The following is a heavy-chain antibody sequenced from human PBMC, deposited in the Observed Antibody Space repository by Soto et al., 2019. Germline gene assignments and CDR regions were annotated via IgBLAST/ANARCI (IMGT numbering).Heavy chain of an antibody. Sequence: SETLSLTCTVSGGSIISGVYYWSWIRQHPGKGLEWIGYIYYSGSTYYNPSLKSRVTISVDTSKNQFSLKLSSVTAADTAVYYCARDRYYDSSGYYYTWFDPWGQGTLVTVSS. CDR2: IYYSGST. D-gene: IGHD3-22*01. CDR1: GGSIISGVYY. J-gene: IGHJ5*02. CDR3: ARDRYYDSSGYYYTWFDP. V-gene: IGHV4-31*03.